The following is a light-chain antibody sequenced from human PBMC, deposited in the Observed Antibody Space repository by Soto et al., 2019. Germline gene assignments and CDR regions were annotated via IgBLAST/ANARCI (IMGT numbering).Light chain of an antibody. J-gene: IGKJ2*01. CDR3: QQYNNWPLYT. V-gene: IGKV3-15*01. CDR1: QSVSSN. CDR2: GAS. Sequence: EIVMTQSPATLSVSPGDRATLSCRASQSVSSNLAWYQQKPGQAPRLLIYGASTRATGFPARFSGSGSGTEFTPPISSLQSEDFSVYYCQQYNNWPLYTFGQGTKLEIK.